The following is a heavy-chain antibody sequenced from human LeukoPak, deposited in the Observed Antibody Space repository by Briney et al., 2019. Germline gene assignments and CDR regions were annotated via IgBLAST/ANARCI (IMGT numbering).Heavy chain of an antibody. V-gene: IGHV3-48*04. CDR3: ARDPNRFYDSSGRPRV. CDR1: GFTFSSYS. J-gene: IGHJ4*02. D-gene: IGHD3-22*01. CDR2: ISSSSSTI. Sequence: GGSLRLSCAASGFTFSSYSMNWVRQAPGKGLEWVSYISSSSSTIYYADSVKGRFTISRDNAKNSLYLQMNSLRAEDTAVYYCARDPNRFYDSSGRPRVWGQGTLVTVSS.